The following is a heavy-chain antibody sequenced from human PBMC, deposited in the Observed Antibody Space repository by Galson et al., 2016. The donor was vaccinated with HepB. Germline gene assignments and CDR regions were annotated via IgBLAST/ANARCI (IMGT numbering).Heavy chain of an antibody. Sequence: SLRLSCAASGFTFDDYAMHWVRQAPGKGLEWVSGINWNGGSIAYADSVKGRFTISRDNAKNSLFLQMNSLRAEDTALYYCAKDILSTVTTPRFDPWGQGTLVTVSS. V-gene: IGHV3-9*01. CDR3: AKDILSTVTTPRFDP. D-gene: IGHD4-17*01. J-gene: IGHJ5*02. CDR2: INWNGGSI. CDR1: GFTFDDYA.